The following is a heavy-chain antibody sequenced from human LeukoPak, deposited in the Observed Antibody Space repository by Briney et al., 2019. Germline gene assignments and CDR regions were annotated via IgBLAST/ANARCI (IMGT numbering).Heavy chain of an antibody. V-gene: IGHV3-74*01. D-gene: IGHD3-22*01. CDR3: TRISYDSSAYYDY. Sequence: PGGYLRLSCAASGFTFSRHWMHWVRQAPGKGLVWVSRINSDGRSTIYADSVKGRFTISRDNARNTLYLQMNSLRAEDTAVYYCTRISYDSSAYYDYWGQGTPVTVSP. CDR1: GFTFSRHW. CDR2: INSDGRST. J-gene: IGHJ4*02.